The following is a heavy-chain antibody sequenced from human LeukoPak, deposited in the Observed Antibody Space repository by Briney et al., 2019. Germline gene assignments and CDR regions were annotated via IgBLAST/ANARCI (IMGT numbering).Heavy chain of an antibody. J-gene: IGHJ3*02. CDR2: IIPIFGTA. CDR1: GGTFSSYA. V-gene: IGHV1-69*06. D-gene: IGHD4-11*01. CDR3: ARVGISSNYYRNAFDI. Sequence: SVKVSCKASGGTFSSYAISWVRQAPGQGLEWMGGIIPIFGTANYAQKFQGRVTITADKSTSTAYMELSSLRSEDTAVYYCARVGISSNYYRNAFDIWGQGTMVTVSS.